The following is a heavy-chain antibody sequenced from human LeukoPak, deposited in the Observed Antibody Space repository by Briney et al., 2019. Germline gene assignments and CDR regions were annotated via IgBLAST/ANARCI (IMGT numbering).Heavy chain of an antibody. CDR2: ISAYNGNT. CDR1: GYTFTSYG. V-gene: IGHV1-18*01. D-gene: IGHD3-10*01. J-gene: IGHJ4*02. CDR3: ARDQTQIWFGEGLWYFDY. Sequence: GASVKVSCKASGYTFTSYGISWVRQAPGQGLEWRGWISAYNGNTNYAQKLQGRVTMTTDTSTSTAYMELRSLRSDDTPVYYCARDQTQIWFGEGLWYFDYWGQGPLVTVSS.